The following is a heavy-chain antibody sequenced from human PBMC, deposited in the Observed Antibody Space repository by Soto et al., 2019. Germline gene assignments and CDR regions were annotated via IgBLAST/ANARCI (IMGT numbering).Heavy chain of an antibody. D-gene: IGHD6-13*01. CDR3: ARVRARIAAAGDPYYYGMDV. V-gene: IGHV3-21*01. CDR2: ISSSSSYI. Sequence: GGSLRLSCAASGFTFSSYSMNWVRQAPGKWLEWVSSISSSSSYIYYADSVKGRFTISRDNAKNSLYLQMNSLRAEDTAVYYCARVRARIAAAGDPYYYGMDVWGQGXTVTVYS. J-gene: IGHJ6*02. CDR1: GFTFSSYS.